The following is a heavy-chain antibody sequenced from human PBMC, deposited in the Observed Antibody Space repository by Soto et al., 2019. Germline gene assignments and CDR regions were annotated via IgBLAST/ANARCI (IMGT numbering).Heavy chain of an antibody. V-gene: IGHV3-48*02. CDR1: GFTFSSYS. Sequence: PGGSLRLSCAASGFTFSSYSMNWVRQAPGKGLEWVSYISSSSSTIYYADSVKGRFTISRDNAKNSLYLQMNSLRDEDTAVYYCARDAYYDYVWGSSFDYWGQGTLVTVSS. J-gene: IGHJ4*02. CDR3: ARDAYYDYVWGSSFDY. CDR2: ISSSSSTI. D-gene: IGHD3-16*01.